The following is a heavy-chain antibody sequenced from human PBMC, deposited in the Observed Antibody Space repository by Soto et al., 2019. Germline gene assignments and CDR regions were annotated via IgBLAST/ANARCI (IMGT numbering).Heavy chain of an antibody. D-gene: IGHD2-8*01. V-gene: IGHV1-69*13. J-gene: IGHJ6*02. CDR1: GDVFRSYG. Sequence: ASVKVSCKASGDVFRSYGISWVRQAPGQGLEWMGGIIPISGTTNYAQKFQGRVAITADESTYTVYMELSRMRYEDTAVYFCARVRCFNGLCHTADYGMDVWGQGTTVTVSS. CDR3: ARVRCFNGLCHTADYGMDV. CDR2: IIPISGTT.